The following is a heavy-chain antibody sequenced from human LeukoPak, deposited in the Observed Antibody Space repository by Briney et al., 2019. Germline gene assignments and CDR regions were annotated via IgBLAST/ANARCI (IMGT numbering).Heavy chain of an antibody. J-gene: IGHJ4*02. CDR1: GYTFTGYY. CDR2: INPNSGGT. Sequence: ASVKVSCEASGYTFTGYYMQWVREDPGQGREWMGWINPNSGGTNYAQEFEGRVTMTRDTSHSTPYRAQRRLRSGATAVYYCAGGEVLLWFGELGYYFDYWGRGPLVTVPS. CDR3: AGGEVLLWFGELGYYFDY. D-gene: IGHD3-10*01. V-gene: IGHV1-2*02.